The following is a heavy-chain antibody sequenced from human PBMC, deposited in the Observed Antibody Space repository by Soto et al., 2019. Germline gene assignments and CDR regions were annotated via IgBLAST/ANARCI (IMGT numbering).Heavy chain of an antibody. Sequence: QVQLQESGPGLVKPSETLTLTCAVSGASISTGKWWSWVRQPPGKGLEWIGEISHSVSANYNPALGSRATIEMDKSKNQFSLKLSVTAADTAMYYCTRDGDYGYSLAYWGQGTLVTVSS. CDR2: ISHSVSA. J-gene: IGHJ4*02. D-gene: IGHD5-18*01. CDR1: GASISTGKW. V-gene: IGHV4-4*02. CDR3: TRDGDYGYSLAY.